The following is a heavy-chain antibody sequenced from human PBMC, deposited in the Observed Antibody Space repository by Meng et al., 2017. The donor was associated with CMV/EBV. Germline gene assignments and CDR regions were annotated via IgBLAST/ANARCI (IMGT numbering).Heavy chain of an antibody. J-gene: IGHJ4*02. CDR3: ARVGAFYDFWSGYFGY. D-gene: IGHD3-3*01. Sequence: GGSLRLSCAASGFTFSSYWMSWVRQAPGKGLEWVANIKQDGSEKYYVDSVKGRFTISRDNAKNSLYLQMNSLRAEDTAVYYCARVGAFYDFWSGYFGYWGQGTLVTVSS. V-gene: IGHV3-7*01. CDR2: IKQDGSEK. CDR1: GFTFSSYW.